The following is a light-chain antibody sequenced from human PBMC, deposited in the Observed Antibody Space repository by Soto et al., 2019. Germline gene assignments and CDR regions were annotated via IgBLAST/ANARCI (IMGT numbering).Light chain of an antibody. CDR1: QSVSSY. Sequence: EIGFTQSPATLSLSPGERATLSCRASQSVSSYLAWYQQKPGQAPRLLIYDTSNRATGVPARFSGSGSGTDFTLTISSLEPEDCAIYYCQQRQYWPPITFGQGTRLEI. CDR3: QQRQYWPPIT. J-gene: IGKJ5*01. CDR2: DTS. V-gene: IGKV3-11*01.